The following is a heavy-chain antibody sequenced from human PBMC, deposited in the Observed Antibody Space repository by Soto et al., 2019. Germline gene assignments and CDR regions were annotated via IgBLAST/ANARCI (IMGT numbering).Heavy chain of an antibody. D-gene: IGHD6-19*01. CDR1: GLTFSSYA. CDR2: ISGGGGNT. J-gene: IGHJ5*02. Sequence: EVQLLESGGGLVQPGGSLRISCAASGLTFSSYAMSWVRQTPGKGLEWVSGISGGGGNTYYADSVTGRFTISRDNSRNTLYLQMNSLRAADTAIYYCAKDRGAGGRFSGIAVAGIPSWGQGTLVTVSS. V-gene: IGHV3-23*01. CDR3: AKDRGAGGRFSGIAVAGIPS.